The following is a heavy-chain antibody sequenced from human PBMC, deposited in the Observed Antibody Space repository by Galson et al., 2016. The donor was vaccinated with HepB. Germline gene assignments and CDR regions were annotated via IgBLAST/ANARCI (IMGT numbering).Heavy chain of an antibody. CDR2: IKQDGSEK. J-gene: IGHJ4*02. Sequence: SLRLSCAASGFTFNNHWMSWVRQAPGRGLEWVANIKQDGSEKYYVDSVKGRFTISRDNAKNSLYLQMNSLRAEDTAVYYCASEGPAAGLFFRRRSSGRRLDYWGQGTLVTVSS. CDR1: GFTFNNHW. CDR3: ASEGPAAGLFFRRRSSGRRLDY. V-gene: IGHV3-7*01. D-gene: IGHD6-13*01.